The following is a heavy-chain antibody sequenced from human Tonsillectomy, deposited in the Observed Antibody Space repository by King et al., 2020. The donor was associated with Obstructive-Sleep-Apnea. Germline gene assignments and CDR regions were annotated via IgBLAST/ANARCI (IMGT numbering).Heavy chain of an antibody. CDR3: AKEGLGYCTNGVCYGYYFDY. CDR1: GFTFSSYW. J-gene: IGHJ4*02. CDR2: INSDGSST. Sequence: VQLVESGGGLVQPGGSLRLSCAASGFTFSSYWMHWVRQAPGKGLVWVSRINSDGSSTSYADSVKGRFTTSRDNAKNTLYLQMNSLRAEDTAVYYCAKEGLGYCTNGVCYGYYFDYWGQGTLVTVSS. D-gene: IGHD2-8*01. V-gene: IGHV3-74*01.